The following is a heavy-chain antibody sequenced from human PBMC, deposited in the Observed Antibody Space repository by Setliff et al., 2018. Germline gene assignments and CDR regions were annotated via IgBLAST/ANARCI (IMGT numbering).Heavy chain of an antibody. CDR1: GASITSGGFY. J-gene: IGHJ4*02. V-gene: IGHV4-61*09. CDR3: ARSPSSGAYWNPRPFYSDY. D-gene: IGHD1-26*01. CDR2: ISPSGST. Sequence: SETLSLTCSVSGASITSGGFYCTWIRQPAGKGLEWIGHISPSGSTTYNPSVKSRVTISLDTSKNHFSLKLDSVTAADTALYYCARSPSSGAYWNPRPFYSDYWARGTLVTVSS.